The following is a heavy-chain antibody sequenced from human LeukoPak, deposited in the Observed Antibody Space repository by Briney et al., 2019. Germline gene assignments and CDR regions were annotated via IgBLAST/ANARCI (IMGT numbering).Heavy chain of an antibody. V-gene: IGHV3-7*01. CDR3: ASRSSVAASGPG. D-gene: IGHD2-15*01. CDR1: GFMFSSYG. J-gene: IGHJ4*02. Sequence: PGRSLRLSCAASGFMFSSYGMHWVRQAPGKGLEWVANINQDGSEKYYVDSVKGRFTISRDNAKNSLYLQMSSLRAEDTALYYCASRSSVAASGPGWGQGTLVTVSS. CDR2: INQDGSEK.